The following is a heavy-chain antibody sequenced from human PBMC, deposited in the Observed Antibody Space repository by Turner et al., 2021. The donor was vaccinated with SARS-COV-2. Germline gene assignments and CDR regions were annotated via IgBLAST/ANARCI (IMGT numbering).Heavy chain of an antibody. Sequence: QLQLQESGPGLVKPSETLSLTCTVSGGSISSSRYYWGWIRQPPGKGLEWIGSMYYSGSTYFNPSLKSRVTISVDTSKNQFSLKLSSVTAADTAVYYCAREEYVFWSGYYRGWFDPWGQGTLVTVSS. D-gene: IGHD3-3*01. CDR2: MYYSGST. V-gene: IGHV4-39*02. CDR1: GGSISSSRYY. J-gene: IGHJ5*02. CDR3: AREEYVFWSGYYRGWFDP.